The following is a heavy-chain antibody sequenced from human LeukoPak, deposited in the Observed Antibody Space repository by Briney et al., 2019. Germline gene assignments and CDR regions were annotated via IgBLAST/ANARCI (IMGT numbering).Heavy chain of an antibody. Sequence: SETLSLTCAVSGGSISSSNWRSWVRQPPGKGLEWIGEIYHSGSTNYNPSLKSRVTISVDRSKNQFSLKLSSVTAADTAVYYCARDDGAAALGYWGQGTLVTVSS. CDR1: GGSISSSNW. CDR3: ARDDGAAALGY. V-gene: IGHV4-4*02. CDR2: IYHSGST. J-gene: IGHJ4*02. D-gene: IGHD6-13*01.